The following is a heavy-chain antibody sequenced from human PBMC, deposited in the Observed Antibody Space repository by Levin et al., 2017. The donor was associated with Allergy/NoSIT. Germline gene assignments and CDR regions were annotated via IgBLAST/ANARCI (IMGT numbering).Heavy chain of an antibody. CDR1: GFTFSSYA. Sequence: GESLKISCAASGFTFSSYAMHWVRQAPGKGLEWVAVISYDGSNKYYADSVKGRFTISRDNSKNTLYLQMNSLRAEDTAVYYCARGGRYAYYDFWSGYRGGDRIDYWGQGTLVTVSS. J-gene: IGHJ4*02. D-gene: IGHD3-3*01. CDR2: ISYDGSNK. CDR3: ARGGRYAYYDFWSGYRGGDRIDY. V-gene: IGHV3-30-3*01.